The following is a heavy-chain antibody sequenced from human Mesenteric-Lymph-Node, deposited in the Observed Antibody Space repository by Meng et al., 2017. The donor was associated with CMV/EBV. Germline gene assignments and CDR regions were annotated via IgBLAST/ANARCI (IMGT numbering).Heavy chain of an antibody. J-gene: IGHJ4*03. CDR3: ARAYGDHGLYYFDF. D-gene: IGHD4-17*01. V-gene: IGHV3-48*04. CDR2: ISSSGSTI. CDR1: GFTFSGSA. Sequence: GGSLRLSCAASGFTFSGSAMHWVRQASGKGLEWISYISSSGSTIYYADSVKGRFTISRDNAKNSLYLQMNSLRVEDTAVYYCARAYGDHGLYYFDFWGQGTTVTVSS.